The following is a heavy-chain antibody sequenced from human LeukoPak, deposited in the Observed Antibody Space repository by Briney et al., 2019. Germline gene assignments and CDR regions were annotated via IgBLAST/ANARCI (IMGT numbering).Heavy chain of an antibody. Sequence: GGSLRLSCAASGISLSSLWMSWFRQAPGKGLEWVADIRQDGSDEHYVASVKGRFTISRDSTSLFLQMNSLRAEDTAVYYRARDLDFWSGYCDYWGQGTLVTVSS. V-gene: IGHV3-7*01. CDR1: GISLSSLW. CDR3: ARDLDFWSGYCDY. CDR2: IRQDGSDE. D-gene: IGHD3-3*01. J-gene: IGHJ4*02.